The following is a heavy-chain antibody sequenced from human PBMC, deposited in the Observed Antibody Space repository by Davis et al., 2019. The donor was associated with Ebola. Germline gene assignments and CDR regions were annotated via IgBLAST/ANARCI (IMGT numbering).Heavy chain of an antibody. CDR2: LSGRGGST. V-gene: IGHV3-23*01. CDR1: GLPSNNYA. D-gene: IGHD3-3*02. CDR3: AKLSISDASDI. Sequence: GESLKISCAASGLPSNNYAMSWVRQAPGQGLEWVSSLSGRGGSTFYADSVKGRFTISRDNSKNMQFLQMNTLRVEDTALYYCAKLSISDASDIWGQGTMVTVSS. J-gene: IGHJ3*02.